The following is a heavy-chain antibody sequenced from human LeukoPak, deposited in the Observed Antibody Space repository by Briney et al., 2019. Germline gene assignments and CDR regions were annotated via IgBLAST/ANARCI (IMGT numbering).Heavy chain of an antibody. J-gene: IGHJ4*02. Sequence: PGGSLRLSCAASGFTFSSYGMHWVRQAPGKGLEWVAFIRYDGSNKYYADSVKGRFTISRDNSKNTLYLQMNSLRAEDTAVYYCAKEHSSIAARTSFDYWGQGTLVTVSS. CDR3: AKEHSSIAARTSFDY. CDR1: GFTFSSYG. V-gene: IGHV3-30*02. CDR2: IRYDGSNK. D-gene: IGHD6-6*01.